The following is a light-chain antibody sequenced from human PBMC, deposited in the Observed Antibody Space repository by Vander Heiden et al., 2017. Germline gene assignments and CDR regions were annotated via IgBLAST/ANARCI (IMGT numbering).Light chain of an antibody. CDR1: SSDIGGYNY. J-gene: IGLJ1*01. Sequence: QSALTQPASVSGSPGQSLTISCTGSSSDIGGYNYVSWYQQHPGKAPKLMIHDVSDRPSGVSNRFSGSKSGNTASLTISGLQAEDEADDYCCSYTSSSTLYVVGTGTKVTVL. CDR3: CSYTSSSTLYV. CDR2: DVS. V-gene: IGLV2-14*03.